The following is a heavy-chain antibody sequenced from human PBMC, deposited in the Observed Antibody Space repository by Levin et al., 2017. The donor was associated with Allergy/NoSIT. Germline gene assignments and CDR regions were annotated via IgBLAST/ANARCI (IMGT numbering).Heavy chain of an antibody. J-gene: IGHJ4*02. V-gene: IGHV3-30*18. CDR1: SLTLNNYD. Sequence: PGGSLRLSCTSSSLTLNNYDMHWVRQAPGKGLEWVAAISYDGSEKYYAASVKGRFIISRDNSKNTVWLQMNSPRPEDTAVYFCAKDPHYRGSGTFSNLDYWGQGTLVTVSS. CDR3: AKDPHYRGSGTFSNLDY. CDR2: ISYDGSEK. D-gene: IGHD3-10*01.